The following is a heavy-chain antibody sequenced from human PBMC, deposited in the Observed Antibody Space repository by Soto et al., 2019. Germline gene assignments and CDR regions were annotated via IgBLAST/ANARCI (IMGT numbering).Heavy chain of an antibody. J-gene: IGHJ5*02. D-gene: IGHD2-15*01. CDR3: ARGYCSGGSCYWFDP. CDR2: INVGNDTT. Sequence: ASVKVSCKASGYTFSSSAMHWVRQAPGQRLEWMGWINVGNDTTKYSRRLQGRDTITEDTSTSTAYMELSSLRSEDTAVYYCARGYCSGGSCYWFDPWGQGTLVTVSS. CDR1: GYTFSSSA. V-gene: IGHV1-3*01.